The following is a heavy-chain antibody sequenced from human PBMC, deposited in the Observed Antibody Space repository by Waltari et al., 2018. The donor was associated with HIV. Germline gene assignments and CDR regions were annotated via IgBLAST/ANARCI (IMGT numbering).Heavy chain of an antibody. Sequence: QVQLVESGGGVVQPGRSLRLSCAASGFTFSSFAMHWVRQAPGKGLEWVAVIAYEGSEKYYGDSVKGRFTISRDNSKNTLYLQMNSLRVEDTAVYYCARGRGGPDYWGQGTLVTVSS. J-gene: IGHJ4*02. CDR2: IAYEGSEK. CDR3: ARGRGGPDY. CDR1: GFTFSSFA. D-gene: IGHD3-10*01. V-gene: IGHV3-30*01.